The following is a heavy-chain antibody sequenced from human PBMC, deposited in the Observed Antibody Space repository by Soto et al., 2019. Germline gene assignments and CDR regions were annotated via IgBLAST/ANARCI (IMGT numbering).Heavy chain of an antibody. D-gene: IGHD6-19*01. CDR2: VYWDDDK. V-gene: IGHV2-5*02. J-gene: IGHJ4*02. CDR3: AQTFYPYISGPGIDY. Sequence: QITLKESAPTLVRPTQTLTLTCTFSGFSLSAGGVGVGWIRQPPGKALEWLALVYWDDDKRYSPSLQSRLTNSKDTSKNQVVLTMTNMDPVDTGTYYCAQTFYPYISGPGIDYWGQGTLVTVSS. CDR1: GFSLSAGGVG.